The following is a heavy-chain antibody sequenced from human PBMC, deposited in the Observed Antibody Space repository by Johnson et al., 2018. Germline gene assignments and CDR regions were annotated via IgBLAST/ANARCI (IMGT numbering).Heavy chain of an antibody. V-gene: IGHV3-33*01. D-gene: IGHD1-26*01. CDR1: GFTFSSYG. Sequence: LVQSGGGVVQPGRSLRLSCAASGFTFSSYGMHWVRQAPGKGLEWVAVIWYDGSNKYYADSVKGRFTISRDNSKNTLYLQMNSRRAEDTAVYYCAREGIVGATYYYYGMDVWGQVTTVTVSS. CDR2: IWYDGSNK. J-gene: IGHJ6*02. CDR3: AREGIVGATYYYYGMDV.